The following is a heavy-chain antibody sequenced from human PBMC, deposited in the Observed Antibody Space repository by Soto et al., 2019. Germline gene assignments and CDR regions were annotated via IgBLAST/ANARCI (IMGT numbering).Heavy chain of an antibody. D-gene: IGHD6-19*01. CDR2: IRSKAYGGTT. V-gene: IGHV3-49*03. Sequence: PGGSLRLSCTASGFTFGDYAMSWFRQAPGKGLEWVGFIRSKAYGGTTEYAASVKGRFTISRDDSKSIAYLQMNSLKTEDTAVYYCTRLLRTGQWLVNYYFDYWGQGTLVTVSS. CDR3: TRLLRTGQWLVNYYFDY. J-gene: IGHJ4*02. CDR1: GFTFGDYA.